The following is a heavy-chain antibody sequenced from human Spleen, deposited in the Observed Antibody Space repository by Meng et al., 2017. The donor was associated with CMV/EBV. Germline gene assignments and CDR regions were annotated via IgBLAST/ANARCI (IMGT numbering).Heavy chain of an antibody. CDR1: GFTFSSYS. Sequence: EVQLVESGGGLVKPGGSLRLSCAASGFTFSSYSMNWVRQAPGKGLEWVSSISSSSNYIYYADSVKGRFTISRDNAKNTLYLQMNSLRAEDTAVYYCASTDSYDWGQGTLVTVSS. CDR2: ISSSSNYI. D-gene: IGHD3-3*01. V-gene: IGHV3-21*01. J-gene: IGHJ4*02. CDR3: ASTDSYD.